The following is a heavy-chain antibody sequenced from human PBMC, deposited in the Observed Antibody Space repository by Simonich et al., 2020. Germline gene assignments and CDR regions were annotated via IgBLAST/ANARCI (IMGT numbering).Heavy chain of an antibody. Sequence: EVQLVESGGGLVQPGGSLRLSCAASGFTFSSYWMHWVRQAPGKGGGGVVRMNRDGGSTSYADSVKGRFTISRDNAKNTLYLQMNSLRAEDTAVYYCARDYSNYDAFDIWGQGTMVTVSS. J-gene: IGHJ3*02. CDR1: GFTFSSYW. V-gene: IGHV3-74*01. D-gene: IGHD4-4*01. CDR3: ARDYSNYDAFDI. CDR2: MNRDGGST.